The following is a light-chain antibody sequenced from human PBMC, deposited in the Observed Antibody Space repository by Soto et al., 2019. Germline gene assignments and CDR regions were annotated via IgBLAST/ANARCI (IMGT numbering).Light chain of an antibody. V-gene: IGKV1-5*03. CDR2: KTS. J-gene: IGKJ4*01. CDR3: QQYLSYPLT. Sequence: DIQMTQSPSTLSASVGDRVTITCRASQSISNWLAWYQQKPGKAPKLLIYKTSSLESGIPSRFSGGGSGTEFTLTISSLQPDDFATYYCQQYLSYPLTFGGGTKVEIK. CDR1: QSISNW.